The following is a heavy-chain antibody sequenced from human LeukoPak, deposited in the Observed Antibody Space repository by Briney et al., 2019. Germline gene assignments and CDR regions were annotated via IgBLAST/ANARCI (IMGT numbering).Heavy chain of an antibody. V-gene: IGHV4-59*01. J-gene: IGHJ5*02. Sequence: SETLSLTCTVSGGSISSYYWSWIRQPPGKGLEWIGYIYYSGSTNYNPSLKSRVTISVDTSKNQFSLKLSSVTAADTAVCYCARVTGWFDPWGQGTLATVSS. CDR2: IYYSGST. CDR1: GGSISSYY. CDR3: ARVTGWFDP.